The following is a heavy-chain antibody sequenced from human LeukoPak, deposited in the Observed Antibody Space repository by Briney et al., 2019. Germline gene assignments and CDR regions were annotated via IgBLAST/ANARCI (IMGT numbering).Heavy chain of an antibody. CDR1: GFTFSSYA. CDR3: AKGGAHNWFDP. CDR2: ITGSGGST. J-gene: IGHJ5*02. Sequence: GGSLRLSCAASGFTFSSYAMSWVRQAPGKGLEWVSVITGSGGSTYYADSVKGRFTISRDNSKNTLYLQMNSLRAEDTAVYYCAKGGAHNWFDPWGQGTLVTVSS. D-gene: IGHD1-26*01. V-gene: IGHV3-23*01.